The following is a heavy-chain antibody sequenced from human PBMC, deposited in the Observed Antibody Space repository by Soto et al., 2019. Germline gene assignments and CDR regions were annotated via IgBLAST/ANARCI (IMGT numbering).Heavy chain of an antibody. V-gene: IGHV3-23*01. D-gene: IGHD3-10*01. Sequence: GGSLRLSCAASGFPFSSSDMTWVLQAPGKGLEWVSTIDGSGGTTYYADSVKGRFTISRDNSINAVFLQMNSLRADDTALYFCAKNSGWFNTWGQGALVTVSS. CDR1: GFPFSSSD. J-gene: IGHJ5*02. CDR2: IDGSGGTT. CDR3: AKNSGWFNT.